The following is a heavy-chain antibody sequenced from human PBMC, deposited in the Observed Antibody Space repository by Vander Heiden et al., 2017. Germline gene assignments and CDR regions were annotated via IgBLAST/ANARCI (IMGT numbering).Heavy chain of an antibody. CDR2: IIPIFGTA. CDR3: ATPKGYYYDSSGYELDY. V-gene: IGHV1-69*01. J-gene: IGHJ4*02. Sequence: MGGIIPIFGTANYAQKFQGRVTITADESTSTAYMELSSLRSEDTAVYYCATPKGYYYDSSGYELDYWGQGTLVTVSS. D-gene: IGHD3-22*01.